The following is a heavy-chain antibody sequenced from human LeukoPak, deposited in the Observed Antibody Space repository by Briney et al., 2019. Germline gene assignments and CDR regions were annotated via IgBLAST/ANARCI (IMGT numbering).Heavy chain of an antibody. Sequence: GRSLRLSCAASGFTFSSYGMHWVRQAPGKGLEWVAVISYDGSNKYYADSVKGRFTISRDNSKNTLYLQMNSLRAEDTAVYYCARVASHYGMDVWGQGTTVTVSS. J-gene: IGHJ6*02. CDR1: GFTFSSYG. CDR3: ARVASHYGMDV. V-gene: IGHV3-30*03. CDR2: ISYDGSNK.